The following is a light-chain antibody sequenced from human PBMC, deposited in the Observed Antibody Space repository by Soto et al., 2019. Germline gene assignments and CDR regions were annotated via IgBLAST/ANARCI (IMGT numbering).Light chain of an antibody. CDR2: EVN. CDR1: SSDVGTYNR. CDR3: TSYTSSSTYV. V-gene: IGLV2-18*02. J-gene: IGLJ1*01. Sequence: QSALTQPPSVSGSPGQSVAISCTGTSSDVGTYNRVSWYQQSPGTAPKLMIYEVNNRPSGVPDRFSGSKSGNTASLTISGLQAEDEGDYYFTSYTSSSTYVFGTGTKLTVL.